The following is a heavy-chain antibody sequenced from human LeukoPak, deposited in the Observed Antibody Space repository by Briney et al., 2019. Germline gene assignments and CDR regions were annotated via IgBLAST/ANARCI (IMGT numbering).Heavy chain of an antibody. CDR1: GYIFTSYV. Sequence: ASVKVSCTASGYIFTSYVLHWVRQAPGQGLEWMGIINPSGGSTSYAQKFQGRVTMTRDTSTSTVYMELSSLRSEDTAVYYCARDGFGNWFDPWGQGTLVTVSS. CDR3: ARDGFGNWFDP. D-gene: IGHD3-10*01. CDR2: INPSGGST. J-gene: IGHJ5*02. V-gene: IGHV1-46*01.